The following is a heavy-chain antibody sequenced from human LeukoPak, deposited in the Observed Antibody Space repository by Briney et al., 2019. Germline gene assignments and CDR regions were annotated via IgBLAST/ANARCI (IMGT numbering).Heavy chain of an antibody. CDR3: ARYCSSTSCYPYYYYYGMDV. J-gene: IGHJ6*02. D-gene: IGHD2-2*01. CDR2: IIPIIGTA. CDR1: GGIFSSYA. V-gene: IGHV1-69*01. Sequence: SVKVSCKASGGIFSSYAISWVRQAPGQGLEWRGGIIPIIGTANYAQKFQGRVTITADESTSTAYMELSSLRSEDTAVYYCARYCSSTSCYPYYYYYGMDVWGQGTTVTVSS.